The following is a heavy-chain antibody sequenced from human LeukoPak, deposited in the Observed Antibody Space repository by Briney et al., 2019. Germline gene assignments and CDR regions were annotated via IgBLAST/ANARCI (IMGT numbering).Heavy chain of an antibody. CDR1: GGSISSYY. J-gene: IGHJ6*03. Sequence: PSQTLSLTCTVSGGSISSYYWSWIRQPAGRGLEWIGRIYTSGSTNYNPSLKSRVTMSVDTSKNQFSLKLSSVTAADTAVYYCATYDYSNFYMDVWGKGTTVTVSS. V-gene: IGHV4-4*07. D-gene: IGHD4-11*01. CDR3: ATYDYSNFYMDV. CDR2: IYTSGST.